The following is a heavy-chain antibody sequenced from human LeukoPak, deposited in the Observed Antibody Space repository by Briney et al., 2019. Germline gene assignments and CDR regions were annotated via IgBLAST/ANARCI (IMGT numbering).Heavy chain of an antibody. J-gene: IGHJ4*02. CDR1: GFTFSSYA. CDR2: ISGSGGST. D-gene: IGHD6-13*01. Sequence: GGSLRLSCAASGFTFSSYAMSWVRQAPGKGLEWVSAISGSGGSTYYADSVKGRFTISRDNVKNSLYLQMNSLRAEDTAVYYCARAAAATSRDFWGQGTLVTVSS. V-gene: IGHV3-23*01. CDR3: ARAAAATSRDF.